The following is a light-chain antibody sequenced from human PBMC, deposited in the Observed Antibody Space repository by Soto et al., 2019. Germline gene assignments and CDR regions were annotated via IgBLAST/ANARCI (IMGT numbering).Light chain of an antibody. CDR3: QQYNSFSLIT. V-gene: IGKV1-5*01. Sequence: DIPMTQSPCTRSASVGDTVTITCRASQSISRWLAWYQQKPGKAPKILISDASILENGVPSRFSGTGSGTEFTLTISNLQPDDFATYFCQQYNSFSLITFGQGTRLEIK. CDR1: QSISRW. J-gene: IGKJ5*01. CDR2: DAS.